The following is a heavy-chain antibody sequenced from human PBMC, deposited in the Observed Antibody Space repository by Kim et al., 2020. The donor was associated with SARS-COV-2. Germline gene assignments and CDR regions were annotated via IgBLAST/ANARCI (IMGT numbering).Heavy chain of an antibody. CDR1: GYTFTSYY. Sequence: ASVKVSCKASGYTFTSYYMHWVRQAPGQGLEWMGIINPSGGSTSYAQKFQGRVTMTRDTSTSTVYMELSSLRSEDTAVYYCARGLETLLLGDPYFDYWGQGTLVTVSS. V-gene: IGHV1-46*01. CDR3: ARGLETLLLGDPYFDY. D-gene: IGHD3-10*01. J-gene: IGHJ4*02. CDR2: INPSGGST.